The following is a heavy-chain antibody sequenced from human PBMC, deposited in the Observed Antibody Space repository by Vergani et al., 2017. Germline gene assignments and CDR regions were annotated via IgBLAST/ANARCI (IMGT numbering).Heavy chain of an antibody. CDR1: GGSISSYY. Sequence: QVQLQESGPGLVKPSETLSLTCTVSGGSISSYYWSWIREPPGKGLEWIGYIYYSGSTNYNPSLKSRVTISVDTSKNQFSLKLSSVTAADTAVYYCARGRIAAAGHYYYYMDVWGKGTTVTVSS. CDR2: IYYSGST. V-gene: IGHV4-59*01. CDR3: ARGRIAAAGHYYYYMDV. J-gene: IGHJ6*03. D-gene: IGHD6-13*01.